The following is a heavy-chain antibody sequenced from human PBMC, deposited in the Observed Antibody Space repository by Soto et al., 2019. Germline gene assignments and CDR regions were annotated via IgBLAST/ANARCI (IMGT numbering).Heavy chain of an antibody. J-gene: IGHJ2*01. D-gene: IGHD5-12*01. Sequence: SETLSLTCTVSGDSISSYYWSWIRQPPGKGLECIGYIYNSGSTIYNPSLKSRVTISVDTSKNQFSLKLSSVTAADTAVYYCARLDGYDSNYFDLWARGTLVTVSS. CDR1: GDSISSYY. CDR3: ARLDGYDSNYFDL. V-gene: IGHV4-59*08. CDR2: IYNSGST.